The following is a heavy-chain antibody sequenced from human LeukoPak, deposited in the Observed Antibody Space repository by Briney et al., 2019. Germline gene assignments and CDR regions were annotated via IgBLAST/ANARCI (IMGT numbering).Heavy chain of an antibody. Sequence: SVTVSFKASGGTFISYAISWVRQAPGQGGEWMGGIIPIFGTANYAQKFQGRVTITADESTSTAYMELSSLRSEDTAVYYCAKTRTDCSGGNCYSPFGYWGQGTLVTVSS. V-gene: IGHV1-69*13. J-gene: IGHJ4*02. D-gene: IGHD2-15*01. CDR1: GGTFISYA. CDR2: IIPIFGTA. CDR3: AKTRTDCSGGNCYSPFGY.